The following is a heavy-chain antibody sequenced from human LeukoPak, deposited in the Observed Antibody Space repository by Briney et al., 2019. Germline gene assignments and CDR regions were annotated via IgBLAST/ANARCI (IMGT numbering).Heavy chain of an antibody. Sequence: GGSLRLSCAASGFTFSSYAMSWVRQAPGKGLEWVSAISGSGGSTYYADSVKGRFTISRDNSKNTLYLQMNSLRAEDTAIYYCAKAAIGGYYYDSSGYYFDYWGQGTLVTASS. CDR3: AKAAIGGYYYDSSGYYFDY. J-gene: IGHJ4*02. CDR2: ISGSGGST. CDR1: GFTFSSYA. D-gene: IGHD3-22*01. V-gene: IGHV3-23*01.